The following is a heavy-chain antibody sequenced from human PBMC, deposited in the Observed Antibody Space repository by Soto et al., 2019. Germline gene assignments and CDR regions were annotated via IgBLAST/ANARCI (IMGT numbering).Heavy chain of an antibody. J-gene: IGHJ4*02. CDR2: IIPSDGST. Sequence: KVSCKAFGYTFTNYYMHWVRQAPGQGLEWIGRIIPSDGSTHYAQKFQDRVIMTRDTSTSTVYMELNSLRSDDSAVYFCARGGPQLATIGSFDYWGQGTLVTVSS. CDR1: GYTFTNYY. V-gene: IGHV1-46*01. D-gene: IGHD1-1*01. CDR3: ARGGPQLATIGSFDY.